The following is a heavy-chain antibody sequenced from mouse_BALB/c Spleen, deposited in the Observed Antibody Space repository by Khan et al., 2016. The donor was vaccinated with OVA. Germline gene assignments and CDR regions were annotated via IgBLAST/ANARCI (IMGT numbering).Heavy chain of an antibody. D-gene: IGHD4-1*01. V-gene: IGHV5-6*01. CDR2: ISSDGTYT. J-gene: IGHJ3*01. CDR1: GFTFSTYG. Sequence: EVHLVESGGDLVKPGGSLKLSCAASGFTFSTYGMSWVRQIPDKRLEWVATISSDGTYTYYPDSVKGRFTISNNNAKNTLYMEMSSLKSEDTAMYYGASHLTGSFAYWGQGTLVTVSA. CDR3: ASHLTGSFAY.